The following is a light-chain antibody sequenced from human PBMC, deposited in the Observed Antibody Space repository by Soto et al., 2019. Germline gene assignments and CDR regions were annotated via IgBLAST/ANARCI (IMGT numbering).Light chain of an antibody. J-gene: IGKJ1*01. CDR2: SAS. CDR1: QGIRTY. Sequence: DIQMTQSPSSLSASVGDRVTITCRASQGIRTYLNWYQQRPGKAPKLLIYSASSLQSGVPSRFSGSGSGTDFTLTISSLQPEDFATYYCQQSYSTPWTFGQGTNVEIK. V-gene: IGKV1-39*01. CDR3: QQSYSTPWT.